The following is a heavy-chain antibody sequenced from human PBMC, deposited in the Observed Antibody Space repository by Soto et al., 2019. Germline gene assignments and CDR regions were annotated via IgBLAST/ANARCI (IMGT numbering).Heavy chain of an antibody. CDR1: GFTFSSYS. CDR3: ARVRSGYDLGDFHY. Sequence: EVQLVESGGGLVQPGGSLRLSCAASGFTFSSYSMNWVRQAPGKGLEWVSYISSSSSTIYYADSVKGRFTISRDNAKNSLYLQMNSLRAEDTAVYYCARVRSGYDLGDFHYWGQGTLVTVSS. CDR2: ISSSSSTI. V-gene: IGHV3-48*01. J-gene: IGHJ4*02. D-gene: IGHD5-12*01.